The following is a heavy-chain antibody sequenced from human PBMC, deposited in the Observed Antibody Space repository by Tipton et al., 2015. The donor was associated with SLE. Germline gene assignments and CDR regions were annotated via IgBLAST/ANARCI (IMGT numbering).Heavy chain of an antibody. J-gene: IGHJ4*02. Sequence: QSGAEVKKPGASVKVSCKASGYTFTGYYMHWVRQAPGQGLEWMGRINPNSGGTNYAQKFQGRVTMTRDTSISTAYMELRSLRSDDTAVYYCARDVIVGATSFDYWGQGTLVTVSS. CDR3: ARDVIVGATSFDY. V-gene: IGHV1-2*06. D-gene: IGHD1-26*01. CDR1: GYTFTGYY. CDR2: INPNSGGT.